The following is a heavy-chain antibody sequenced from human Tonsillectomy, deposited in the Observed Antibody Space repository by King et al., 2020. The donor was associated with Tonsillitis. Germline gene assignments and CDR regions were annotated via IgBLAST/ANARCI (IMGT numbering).Heavy chain of an antibody. D-gene: IGHD3-10*01. V-gene: IGHV3-23*03. Sequence: VQLVESGGGLVQPGGSLRLSCAASGFTFNIYAMTWVRQAPGKGLEWVSVIYSDGTKTYYADSVKGRFTISRDNSKNTLYLQMNSLRPEDTAVYYCAKDQPPRGYWYFDLWGRGTLVTVSS. CDR1: GFTFNIYA. J-gene: IGHJ2*01. CDR3: AKDQPPRGYWYFDL. CDR2: IYSDGTKT.